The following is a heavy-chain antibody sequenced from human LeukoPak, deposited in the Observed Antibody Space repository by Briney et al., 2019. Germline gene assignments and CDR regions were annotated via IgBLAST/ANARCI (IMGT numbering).Heavy chain of an antibody. V-gene: IGHV3-23*01. Sequence: GGSLRLSCAASGFTISSYWMHWVRQAPGKGLEWVSAISGSGGSTYYADSVKGRFTISRDNSKNTLYLQMNSLRAEDTAVYYCAKPLVSAAIRDYWGQGTLVTVSS. CDR3: AKPLVSAAIRDY. CDR2: ISGSGGST. CDR1: GFTISSYW. D-gene: IGHD2-2*01. J-gene: IGHJ4*02.